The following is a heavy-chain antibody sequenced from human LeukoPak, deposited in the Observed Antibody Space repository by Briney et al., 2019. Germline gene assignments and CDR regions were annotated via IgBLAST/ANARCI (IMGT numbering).Heavy chain of an antibody. V-gene: IGHV3-64*02. CDR2: ISSNGGDT. CDR3: ARQYCSSTSCTTGAFDY. D-gene: IGHD2-2*01. Sequence: GGSLRLSCAASGFSFSNSNYMHWVRQAPGKGLVYVSSISSNGGDTYYADSVKGRFIISRDNSKNTLNLQMGSLRAEDMAVYYCARQYCSSTSCTTGAFDYWGQGTLVTVSS. CDR1: GFSFSNSNY. J-gene: IGHJ4*02.